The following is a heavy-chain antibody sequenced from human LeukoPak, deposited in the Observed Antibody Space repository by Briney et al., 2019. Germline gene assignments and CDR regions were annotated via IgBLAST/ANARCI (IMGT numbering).Heavy chain of an antibody. D-gene: IGHD5-12*01. J-gene: IGHJ4*02. CDR1: GYTFTSYY. CDR3: ARDIVEVATTKAARTVHDY. Sequence: GASVKVSCKASGYTFTSYYMHRVRQAPGQGLEWMGIINPSGGSTSYAQKFQGRVTMTRDTSTSTVYMELSSLRSEDTAVYYCARDIVEVATTKAARTVHDYWGQGTLVTVSS. V-gene: IGHV1-46*01. CDR2: INPSGGST.